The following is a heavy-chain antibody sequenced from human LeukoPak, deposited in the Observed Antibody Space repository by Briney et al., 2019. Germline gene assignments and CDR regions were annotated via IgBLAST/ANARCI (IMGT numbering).Heavy chain of an antibody. J-gene: IGHJ4*02. D-gene: IGHD2-8*01. Sequence: SETLSLTCTVSGGSISSYYWSWLRQPAGKGLEWIGRIYTSGSTNYNPSLKSRVTMSVDTSKNQFSLKLSSVTAADQAVYYCARGKKYCTNVVYPLCFDYWGQGTLVTVSS. CDR2: IYTSGST. CDR3: ARGKKYCTNVVYPLCFDY. CDR1: GGSISSYY. V-gene: IGHV4-4*07.